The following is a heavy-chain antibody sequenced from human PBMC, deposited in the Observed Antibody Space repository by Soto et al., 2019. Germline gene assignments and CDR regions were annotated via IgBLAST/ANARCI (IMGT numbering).Heavy chain of an antibody. CDR2: ISYDGGNK. D-gene: IGHD3-3*01. CDR3: ARDTDQYDLWGGTLDS. J-gene: IGHJ4*02. CDR1: SFGFSVYA. V-gene: IGHV3-30-3*01. Sequence: QLVESGGSVVQPERSLKLSCTASSFGFSVYALQWVRQAPDKGLEWVALISYDGGNKYYADSVKGRFTISRDNSKNTLYLQMNSLRSDDTAVYYCARDTDQYDLWGGTLDSWGQGTLVRVSS.